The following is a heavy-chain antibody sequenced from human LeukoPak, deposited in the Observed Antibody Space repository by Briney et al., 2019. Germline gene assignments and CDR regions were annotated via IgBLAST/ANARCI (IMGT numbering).Heavy chain of an antibody. Sequence: GGSLRLSCAASGFPFNAYWMTWVRQAPGKGLEWVANIRQDGDTKYYVDSVKGRFTISRDNAMNSLYLQMNSLRAEDTAVYYCAKDQTSGWYFDYWGQGTLVSVPS. CDR2: IRQDGDTK. CDR3: AKDQTSGWYFDY. V-gene: IGHV3-7*03. CDR1: GFPFNAYW. D-gene: IGHD6-19*01. J-gene: IGHJ4*02.